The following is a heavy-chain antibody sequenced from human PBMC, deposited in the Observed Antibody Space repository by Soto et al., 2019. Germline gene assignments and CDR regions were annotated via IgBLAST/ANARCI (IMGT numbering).Heavy chain of an antibody. CDR1: GYSFTSYW. CDR3: ARLGCSSTSCYFPGYCSGGSCRMFDY. V-gene: IGHV5-51*01. J-gene: IGHJ4*02. CDR2: IYPGDSDT. D-gene: IGHD2-15*01. Sequence: VESLKISCKGSGYSFTSYWIGWVRQMPGKGLEWMGIIYPGDSDTRYSPSFQGQVTISADKSISTAYLQWSSLKASDTAMYYCARLGCSSTSCYFPGYCSGGSCRMFDYWGQGTLVTVSS.